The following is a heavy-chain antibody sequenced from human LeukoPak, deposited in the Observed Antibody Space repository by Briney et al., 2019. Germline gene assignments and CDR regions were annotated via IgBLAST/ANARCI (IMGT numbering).Heavy chain of an antibody. CDR2: ISYGGSIK. J-gene: IGHJ3*02. V-gene: IGHV3-30*04. CDR1: GFTFSSYA. CDR3: AGVDAAMPDAFDI. Sequence: PGGSLRLSCAASGFTFSSYAMHWVRQAPGKGLEWVAAISYGGSIKYSADSVKGRFTISRDNSKNALYLQMDSLRADDTAVYYCAGVDAAMPDAFDIWGQGTTVTVSS. D-gene: IGHD5-18*01.